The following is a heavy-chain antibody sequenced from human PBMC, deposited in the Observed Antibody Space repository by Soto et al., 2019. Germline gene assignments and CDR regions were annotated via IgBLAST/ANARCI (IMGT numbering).Heavy chain of an antibody. Sequence: EVQLVESGGGLVQPGGSLRLSCAASGFTFSSYAMHWVRQAPGKGLEYVSAISSNGGSTYYANSVKGRFTISRDNSKNTLYLQMGSLRAEDMAVYYCASEYCTNGVCYHDYWGQGPWSPSPQ. J-gene: IGHJ4*02. CDR2: ISSNGGST. V-gene: IGHV3-64*01. CDR1: GFTFSSYA. CDR3: ASEYCTNGVCYHDY. D-gene: IGHD2-8*01.